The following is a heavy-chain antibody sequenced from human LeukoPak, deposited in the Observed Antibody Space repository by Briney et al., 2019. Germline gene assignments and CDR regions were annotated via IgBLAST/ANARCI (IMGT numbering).Heavy chain of an antibody. CDR2: IRYDGSNK. D-gene: IGHD3-3*01. J-gene: IGHJ4*02. V-gene: IGHV3-30*02. CDR3: ASRDGGPIFGVVIP. Sequence: GGSLRLSCAASGFTFSSYGMHWVRQAPGKGLEWVAFIRYDGSNKYYADSVKGRFTISRDNSKNTLYLQMNSLRAEDTAVYYYASRDGGPIFGVVIPWDQGTLVTVSS. CDR1: GFTFSSYG.